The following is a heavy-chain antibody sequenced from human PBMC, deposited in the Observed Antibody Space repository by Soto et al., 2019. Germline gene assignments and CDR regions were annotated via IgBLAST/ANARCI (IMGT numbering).Heavy chain of an antibody. D-gene: IGHD5-18*01. J-gene: IGHJ6*02. CDR2: IYSSGSA. V-gene: IGHV4-59*01. CDR1: GASISNYY. Sequence: SETLSLTCTVSGASISNYYGSWIRQPPGKGLEWIGYIYSSGSASYNPSLKSRVTISVDTSNNQFSLKLTSVTAEDTAVYYCARVLSHSYGHPYYYGMDVWGQGTTVTVSS. CDR3: ARVLSHSYGHPYYYGMDV.